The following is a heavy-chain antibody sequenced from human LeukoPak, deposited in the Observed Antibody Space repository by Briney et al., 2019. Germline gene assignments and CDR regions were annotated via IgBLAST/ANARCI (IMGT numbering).Heavy chain of an antibody. CDR1: GYCFTSYW. D-gene: IGHD5-12*01. CDR2: IYPGDSDT. CDR3: ASQGRARYDAFDI. Sequence: GESLKISCQGSGYCFTSYWIGWVRQMSGKGLEWMGIIYPGDSDTRYSPSFQGQVTISADKSISTAYLQWSSLKASDTATYYCASQGRARYDAFDIWGQGTMVTVSS. J-gene: IGHJ3*02. V-gene: IGHV5-51*01.